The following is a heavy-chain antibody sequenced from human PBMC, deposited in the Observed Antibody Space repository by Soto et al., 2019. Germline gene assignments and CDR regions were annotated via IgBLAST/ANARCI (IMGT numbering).Heavy chain of an antibody. CDR2: IIPILGIA. CDR3: AREASWYSSCLDSGY. CDR1: GGTFSSYT. V-gene: IGHV1-69*08. D-gene: IGHD6-19*01. J-gene: IGHJ4*02. Sequence: QVQLVQSGAEVKKPGSSVKVSCKASGGTFSSYTISWVRQAPGQGLEWMGRIIPILGIANYAQKFQGRVTITADKATSTAYMELSSLRSENTAVDYCAREASWYSSCLDSGYWGQGTLVTVSS.